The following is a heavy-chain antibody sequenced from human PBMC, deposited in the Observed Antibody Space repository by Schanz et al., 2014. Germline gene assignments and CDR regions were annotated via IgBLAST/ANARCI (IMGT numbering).Heavy chain of an antibody. CDR3: AKGKDSPYYFDD. J-gene: IGHJ4*02. D-gene: IGHD2-15*01. Sequence: EVQLVESGGCLVEPGGSLRLSCEASGFTFISSAMSWVRQASGKGLEWVAGISGAGGSTYYVDSVKGRFTISRDNSRNTMYLQMTGLRAEDTAIYYCAKGKDSPYYFDDWGQGTLVTVSS. CDR1: GFTFISSA. V-gene: IGHV3-23*04. CDR2: ISGAGGST.